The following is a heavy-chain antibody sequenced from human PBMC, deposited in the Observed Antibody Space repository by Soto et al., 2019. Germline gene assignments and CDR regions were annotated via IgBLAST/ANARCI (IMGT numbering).Heavy chain of an antibody. D-gene: IGHD3-22*01. CDR3: AREIRSITMIVVDHWVDA. V-gene: IGHV5-51*01. CDR2: IYPGDSDT. J-gene: IGHJ5*02. Sequence: PGESLKISCKGSGYSFTSYWIGWVRQMPGKGLEWMGIIYPGDSDTRYSPSFQGQVTISADKSLSTAYLQWSSLKASDTAMYYCAREIRSITMIVVDHWVDAWGQGTLVTSP. CDR1: GYSFTSYW.